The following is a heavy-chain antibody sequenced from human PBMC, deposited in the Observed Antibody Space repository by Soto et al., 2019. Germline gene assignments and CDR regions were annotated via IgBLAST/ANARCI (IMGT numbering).Heavy chain of an antibody. J-gene: IGHJ6*04. CDR1: GGSFSGYY. V-gene: IGHV4-34*01. CDR2: INHSGST. D-gene: IGHD3-9*01. CDR3: ARGPAPNVLRYFDWLIV. Sequence: SETLSLTCAVYGGSFSGYYWSWIRQPPGKGLEWIGEINHSGSTNYNPSLKSRVTISVDTSKNQFSLKLSSVTAADTAVYYCARGPAPNVLRYFDWLIVWGKGITITVSS.